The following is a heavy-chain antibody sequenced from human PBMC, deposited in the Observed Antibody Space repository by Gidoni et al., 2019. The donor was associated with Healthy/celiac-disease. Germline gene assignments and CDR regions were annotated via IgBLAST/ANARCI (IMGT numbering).Heavy chain of an antibody. V-gene: IGHV3-21*01. CDR3: ARDGSAYCGGDCYPIDY. D-gene: IGHD2-21*02. J-gene: IGHJ4*02. CDR2: ISSSSSYI. CDR1: GFTFSSYS. Sequence: EVLLVESGGGLVKPGGSLRLSCAASGFTFSSYSMNWVRQAPGKGLEWVSSISSSSSYICYADSVKGRFTISRDNAKNSLYLQMNSLRAEDTAVYYCARDGSAYCGGDCYPIDYWGQGTLVTVSS.